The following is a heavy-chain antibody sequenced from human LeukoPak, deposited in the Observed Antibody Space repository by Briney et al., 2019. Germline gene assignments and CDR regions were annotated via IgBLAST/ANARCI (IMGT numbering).Heavy chain of an antibody. CDR2: IIPILGIA. CDR1: GGTFSSYA. D-gene: IGHD5-24*01. CDR3: ASGPGEMATRI. Sequence: SVKVSCKASGGTFSSYAISWVRQAPGQGLEWMGRIIPILGIANYAQKFQGRVTITADKSTSTAYMELSSLRSEDTAVYYCASGPGEMATRIWGQGTLVTVSS. V-gene: IGHV1-69*04. J-gene: IGHJ4*02.